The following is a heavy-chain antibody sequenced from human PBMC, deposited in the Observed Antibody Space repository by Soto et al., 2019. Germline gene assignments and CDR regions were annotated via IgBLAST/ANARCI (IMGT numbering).Heavy chain of an antibody. V-gene: IGHV3-48*01. CDR2: ISGSSRTI. D-gene: IGHD2-15*01. J-gene: IGHJ4*02. Sequence: EVQLVESGGGLVQPGGSLRLSCAASGFTFSSYSMNWVRQAPGKGLEWVSYISGSSRTIYYADSVKGRFTTSRDNAKNSLNLQMNSLKAEDTAVYYCAREDLGYCSGRGCYYHYWGQGTLVTVSS. CDR1: GFTFSSYS. CDR3: AREDLGYCSGRGCYYHY.